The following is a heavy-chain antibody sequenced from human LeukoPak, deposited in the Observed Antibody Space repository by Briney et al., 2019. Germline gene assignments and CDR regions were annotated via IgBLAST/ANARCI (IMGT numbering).Heavy chain of an antibody. J-gene: IGHJ3*02. CDR1: GYTLTELS. CDR2: FDPEDGET. Sequence: GASVKVSCKVSGYTLTELSMHWVRQAPGKGLEWMGGFDPEDGETIYAQKFQGRVTMTEDTSTDTAYMELSSLRSEDTAVYYCAKDLASYDTYAFDIWGQGTMVTVSS. CDR3: AKDLASYDTYAFDI. V-gene: IGHV1-24*01. D-gene: IGHD3-22*01.